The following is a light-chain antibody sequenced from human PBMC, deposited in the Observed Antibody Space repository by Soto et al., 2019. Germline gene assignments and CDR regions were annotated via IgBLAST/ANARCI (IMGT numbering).Light chain of an antibody. CDR1: SSDVGGYNY. CDR2: EVS. V-gene: IGLV2-14*01. Sequence: HSALTQPASVSGSPGQSITISCTGTSSDVGGYNYVSWYQQHPGKAPKLMIYEVSNRASGVSNRFSGSKSGNPASLTISGLQAEDEADYYCRSYASSSTWVFGGGTKLTVL. J-gene: IGLJ3*02. CDR3: RSYASSSTWV.